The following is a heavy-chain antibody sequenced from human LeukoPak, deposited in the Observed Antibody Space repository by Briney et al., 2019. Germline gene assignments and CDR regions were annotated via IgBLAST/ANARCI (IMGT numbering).Heavy chain of an antibody. Sequence: ASVKVSCKASGYTFTSYDINWVRQATRQGLEWMGWMNPNSGNTGYAQKFQDRVTMTRNTSISTAYMELSSLRSEDTAVYYCARGHDSSGYYLHYWGQGTLVTVSS. V-gene: IGHV1-8*01. CDR3: ARGHDSSGYYLHY. D-gene: IGHD3-22*01. CDR2: MNPNSGNT. CDR1: GYTFTSYD. J-gene: IGHJ4*02.